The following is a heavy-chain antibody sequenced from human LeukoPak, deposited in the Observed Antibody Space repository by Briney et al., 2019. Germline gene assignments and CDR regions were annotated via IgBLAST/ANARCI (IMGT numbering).Heavy chain of an antibody. CDR1: GYTFTGYY. D-gene: IGHD2-2*02. CDR2: INPNSGGT. J-gene: IGHJ4*02. Sequence: ASVKVSCKASGYTFTGYYMHWVRQAPGQGLEWMGWINPNSGGTNYAQKFQGRVTTTRDTSISTAYMELSRLRSDDTAVYYCARGGKYCSSTSCYISGYWGQGTLVTVSS. CDR3: ARGGKYCSSTSCYISGY. V-gene: IGHV1-2*02.